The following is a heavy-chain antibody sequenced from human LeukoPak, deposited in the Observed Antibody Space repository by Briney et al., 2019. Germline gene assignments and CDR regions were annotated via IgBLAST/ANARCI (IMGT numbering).Heavy chain of an antibody. J-gene: IGHJ5*02. CDR1: GGSFSGYY. CDR3: ARVPGVYFDFSIGFGSGWFDP. D-gene: IGHD3-3*01. Sequence: SSETLSLTCAVYGGSFSGYYWSWIRQPPGKGLEWIGVISPKGITYYNPSLRGRVSISPDTSKNQFSLRLSSMTATDTAMYYCARVPGVYFDFSIGFGSGWFDPWGQGILVTVSS. CDR2: ISPKGIT. V-gene: IGHV4-34*01.